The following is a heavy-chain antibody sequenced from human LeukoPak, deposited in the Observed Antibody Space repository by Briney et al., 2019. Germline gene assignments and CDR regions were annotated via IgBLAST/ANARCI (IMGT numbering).Heavy chain of an antibody. CDR3: ARVMGYYPPPYYFDY. CDR1: GGSISSSSYY. Sequence: SETLSLTXTVSGGSISSSSYYWGWIRQPPGKGLEWIGSIYYSGSTYYNPSLKSRVTISVDTSKNQFSLKLSSVTAADTAVYYCARVMGYYPPPYYFDYWGQGTLVTVSS. V-gene: IGHV4-39*01. CDR2: IYYSGST. J-gene: IGHJ4*02. D-gene: IGHD2-21*01.